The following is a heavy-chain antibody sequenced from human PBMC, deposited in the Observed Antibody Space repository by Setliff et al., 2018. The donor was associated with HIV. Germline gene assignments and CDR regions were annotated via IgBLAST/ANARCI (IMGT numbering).Heavy chain of an antibody. J-gene: IGHJ4*02. CDR3: ARAGSYGWDY. CDR1: GDSVTSSSW. D-gene: IGHD5-18*01. CDR2: IYYSGST. Sequence: PSETLSLTCALSGDSVTSSSWWSWVRQPPGKGLEWIGYIYYSGSTNYDPSLKSRLTISVDTSKNQVSLKLSSVTAADTAVYYCARAGSYGWDYWGQGTLVTVSS. V-gene: IGHV4-61*01.